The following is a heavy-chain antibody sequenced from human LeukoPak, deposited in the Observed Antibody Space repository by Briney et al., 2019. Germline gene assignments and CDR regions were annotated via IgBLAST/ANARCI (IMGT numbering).Heavy chain of an antibody. V-gene: IGHV4-34*01. CDR1: GGSFSGYY. D-gene: IGHD6-13*01. Sequence: PSETLSLTCAVYGGSFSGYYWSWIRQPPGKGLEWIGEINHSGSTNYNPSLESRVTISVDTSKNQFSLKLSSVTAADTAVYYCARYSSSWYYFDYWGQGTLVTVSS. J-gene: IGHJ4*02. CDR3: ARYSSSWYYFDY. CDR2: INHSGST.